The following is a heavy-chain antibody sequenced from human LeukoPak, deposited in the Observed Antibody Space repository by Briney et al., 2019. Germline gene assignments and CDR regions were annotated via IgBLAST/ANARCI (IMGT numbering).Heavy chain of an antibody. CDR1: GFSLSTSGMR. V-gene: IGHV2-70*04. J-gene: IGHJ4*02. Sequence: SGPALVKPTQTLTLTCTFSGFSLSTSGMRVSWIRQPPGKALEWLARIDWDDDNFYSTSLKTRLTISKDTSKNQVVLTMTNMDPVDTATYYCAREGGIMITFGGVIEPYYFDYWGQGTLVTVSS. D-gene: IGHD3-16*02. CDR2: IDWDDDN. CDR3: AREGGIMITFGGVIEPYYFDY.